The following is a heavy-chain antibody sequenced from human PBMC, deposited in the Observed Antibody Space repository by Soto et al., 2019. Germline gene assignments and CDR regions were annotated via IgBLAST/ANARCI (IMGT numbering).Heavy chain of an antibody. V-gene: IGHV4-34*01. J-gene: IGHJ6*03. CDR3: ARGVPAAMFYYYYYYMDV. CDR2: INHSGST. D-gene: IGHD2-2*01. CDR1: GGSFSGYY. Sequence: SETLSLTCAVYGGSFSGYYWSWIRQPPGKGLEWIGEINHSGSTNYNPSLKSRVTISVDTSKNQFSLKLSSVTAADTAVYYCARGVPAAMFYYYYYYMDVWGKGTTVTVSS.